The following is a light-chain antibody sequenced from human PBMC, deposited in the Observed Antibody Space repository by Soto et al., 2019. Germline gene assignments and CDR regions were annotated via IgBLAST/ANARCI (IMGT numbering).Light chain of an antibody. CDR3: HQYYGLPPLT. CDR1: QNITNN. CDR2: HAS. V-gene: IGKV1-33*01. Sequence: DIQMTQAPYSLSASIGDRITINCQASQNITNNLSWYQQKPGKAPNLLIYHASKLAKGVTSRFSGSGSGTDVSFIVLSLQHEDLATYYCHQYYGLPPLTYGQGTRLEI. J-gene: IGKJ5*01.